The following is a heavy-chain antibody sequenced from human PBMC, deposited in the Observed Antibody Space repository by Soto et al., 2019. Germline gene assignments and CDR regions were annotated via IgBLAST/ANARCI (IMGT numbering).Heavy chain of an antibody. CDR3: ASAFDPEYSSSTG. J-gene: IGHJ4*02. CDR1: GFTFSSYA. Sequence: XGSLILSCAAAGFTFSSYAMSWVRQAPGKGLEWVSAISGSGGSTYYADSVKGRFTISRDNSKNTLYLQMNSLRAEDTAVYYCASAFDPEYSSSTGWGQGTLVTVSS. CDR2: ISGSGGST. V-gene: IGHV3-23*01. D-gene: IGHD6-6*01.